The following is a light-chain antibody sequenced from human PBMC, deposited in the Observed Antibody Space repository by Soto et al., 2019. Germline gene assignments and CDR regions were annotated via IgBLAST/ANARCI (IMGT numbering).Light chain of an antibody. CDR1: QSVSSSY. Sequence: EIVLTQSPGTLSLSPGERATLSCRASQSVSSSYLAWYQQKPGQAPRLLIYGASSRATCIPDRFSGSGSGTDCTLTCSRLEPEDFAVYYCQQYGSSPWTFGQGTNVEIK. CDR3: QQYGSSPWT. CDR2: GAS. V-gene: IGKV3-20*01. J-gene: IGKJ1*01.